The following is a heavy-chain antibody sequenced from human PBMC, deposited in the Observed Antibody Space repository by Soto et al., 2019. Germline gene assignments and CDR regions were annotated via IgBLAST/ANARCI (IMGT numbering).Heavy chain of an antibody. CDR2: ISWNSGSI. Sequence: EVQLVESGGGLVQPGRSLRLSCAASGFTFDDYAMHWVRQAPGKGLEWVSGISWNSGSIGYADSVKGRFIFSSDNAKNALQLQMTSLRAEDTSLYYCAKATGIAVAGTSRYYYYYMDVWGKGTTVTVSS. J-gene: IGHJ6*03. CDR3: AKATGIAVAGTSRYYYYYMDV. V-gene: IGHV3-9*01. CDR1: GFTFDDYA. D-gene: IGHD6-19*01.